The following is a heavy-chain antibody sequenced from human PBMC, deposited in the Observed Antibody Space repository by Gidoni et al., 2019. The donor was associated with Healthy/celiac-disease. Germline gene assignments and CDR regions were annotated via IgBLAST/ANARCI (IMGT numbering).Heavy chain of an antibody. CDR3: ARGLYYFDY. Sequence: QVQLVESGGGVVQPGRSLRLSCAASGFTFSSYAMHWVRQAPGKGLEWVALISYDGSNKYYADSVKGRFTISRDNSKNTLYLQMNSLRAEDTAVYYCARGLYYFDYWGQGTLVTVSS. J-gene: IGHJ4*02. V-gene: IGHV3-30*04. CDR1: GFTFSSYA. CDR2: ISYDGSNK.